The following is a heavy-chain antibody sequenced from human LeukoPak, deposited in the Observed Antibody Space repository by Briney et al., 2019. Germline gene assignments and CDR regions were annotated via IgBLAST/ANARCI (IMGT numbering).Heavy chain of an antibody. D-gene: IGHD1-7*01. CDR3: ARATGTTFSYFDS. Sequence: GGSLRLSCAASGFTFSDYYMSWIRQAPGKGLEWVSYISSSSSYTNYADSVKGRFTISRDNAKNSLYLQMNSLRAEDTAVYYCARATGTTFSYFDSWGQGTLVTVSS. V-gene: IGHV3-11*06. CDR2: ISSSSSYT. CDR1: GFTFSDYY. J-gene: IGHJ4*02.